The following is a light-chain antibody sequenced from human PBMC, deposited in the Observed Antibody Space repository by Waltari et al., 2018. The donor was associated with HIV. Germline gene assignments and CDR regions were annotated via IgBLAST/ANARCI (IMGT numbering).Light chain of an antibody. CDR1: SSNIGAGYD. CDR2: GNS. J-gene: IGLJ2*01. V-gene: IGLV1-40*01. Sequence: QSVLTQPPSVSGAPGQRVTISCTGSSSNIGAGYDVHWYQQLPGTAPKLLICGNSNRPSGVPDRFSGSKSGTSASLAITGLQAEDEADYYCQSYDSSLSAVVFGGGTKLTVL. CDR3: QSYDSSLSAVV.